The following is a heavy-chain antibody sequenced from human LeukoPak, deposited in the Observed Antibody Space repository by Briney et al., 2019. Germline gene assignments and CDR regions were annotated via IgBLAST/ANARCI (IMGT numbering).Heavy chain of an antibody. CDR2: IIPILGIA. J-gene: IGHJ3*02. CDR3: ARVPGSTTGDAFDI. V-gene: IGHV1-69*04. D-gene: IGHD1-1*01. CDR1: GGTFSSYA. Sequence: AASVKVSCKASGGTFSSYAISWVRQATGQGLEWMGRIIPILGIANYAQKFQGRVTITADKSTSTAYMELSSLRSEDTAVYYCARVPGSTTGDAFDIWGQGTMVTVSS.